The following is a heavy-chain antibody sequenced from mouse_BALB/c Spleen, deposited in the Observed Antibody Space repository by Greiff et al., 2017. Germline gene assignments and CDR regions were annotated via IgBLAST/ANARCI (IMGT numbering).Heavy chain of an antibody. V-gene: IGHV6-6*02. D-gene: IGHD2-14*01. CDR3: TYYRYDEEYYAMDY. Sequence: EVKVEESGGGLVQPGGSMKLSCVASGFTFSNYWMNWVRQSPEKGLEWVAEIRLKSNNYATHYAESVKGRFTISRDDSKSSVYLQMNNLRAEDTGIYYCTYYRYDEEYYAMDYWGQGTSVTVSS. J-gene: IGHJ4*01. CDR1: GFTFSNYW. CDR2: IRLKSNNYAT.